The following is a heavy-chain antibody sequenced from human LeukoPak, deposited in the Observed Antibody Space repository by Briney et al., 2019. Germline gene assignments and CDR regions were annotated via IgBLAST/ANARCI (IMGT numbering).Heavy chain of an antibody. CDR3: ATRSPVAGRYWFDP. V-gene: IGHV1-2*02. CDR1: GYTFTGYY. J-gene: IGHJ5*02. CDR2: INPNSGGT. D-gene: IGHD6-19*01. Sequence: ASVKVSCKASGYTFTGYYMHWVRQAPGQGLEWMGWINPNSGGTNYAQKFQGRVTMTRDTSISTAYMELSRLRSEDTAVYYCATRSPVAGRYWFDPWGQGTLVTVSS.